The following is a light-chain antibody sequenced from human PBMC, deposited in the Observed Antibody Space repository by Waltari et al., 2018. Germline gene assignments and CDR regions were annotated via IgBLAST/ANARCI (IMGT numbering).Light chain of an antibody. CDR3: QQGDSFPPT. Sequence: DIQMTQSPSFVSASVGDRVTIICRASQGVSKYLAWYQQKPGRAPRVLIFDISTLQSGVPSRFSGGGSGTEFSLTISSLQPEDFATYYCQQGDSFPPTFGQGTKVEIK. CDR1: QGVSKY. J-gene: IGKJ1*01. CDR2: DIS. V-gene: IGKV1-12*01.